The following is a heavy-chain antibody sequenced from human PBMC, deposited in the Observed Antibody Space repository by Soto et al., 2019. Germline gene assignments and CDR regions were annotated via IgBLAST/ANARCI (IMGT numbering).Heavy chain of an antibody. J-gene: IGHJ4*02. Sequence: PGGSLRLSCAASGFTFSSYAMHWVRQAPGKGLEWVAVISYDGSNKYYADSVKGRFTISRDNSKNTLYLQMNSLRAEDTAVYYCAREDYYDSSGYYDGRPFDYWGQGTLVTVSS. CDR1: GFTFSSYA. CDR2: ISYDGSNK. CDR3: AREDYYDSSGYYDGRPFDY. V-gene: IGHV3-30-3*01. D-gene: IGHD3-22*01.